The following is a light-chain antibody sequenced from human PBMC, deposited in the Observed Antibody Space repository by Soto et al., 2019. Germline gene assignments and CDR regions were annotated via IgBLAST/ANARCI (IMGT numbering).Light chain of an antibody. V-gene: IGLV2-14*01. CDR1: SSDVGGYNY. Sequence: QSPLRQPASVSGSPGQSITISCTGTSSDVGGYNYVSWYQQHPGKAPKLMIYEVSNRPSGVSNRFSGSKSGNTASLTISGLQAEEEADYYCSPYTSSSTIVFGTGTKVTVL. CDR3: SPYTSSSTIV. CDR2: EVS. J-gene: IGLJ1*01.